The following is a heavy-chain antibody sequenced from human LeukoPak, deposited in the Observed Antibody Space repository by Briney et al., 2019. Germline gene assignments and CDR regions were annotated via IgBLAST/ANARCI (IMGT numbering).Heavy chain of an antibody. Sequence: PGGSLRLSCAASGFTFSSYGMHWVRQAPGKGLEWVAFIRYDGSNKYYADSVKGRFTISRDNSKNTLYLQMNSLRAEDTAVYYCAKSSVLLWFGELWPSYYYYYMDVWGKGTTVTISS. CDR1: GFTFSSYG. CDR2: IRYDGSNK. V-gene: IGHV3-30*02. D-gene: IGHD3-10*01. J-gene: IGHJ6*03. CDR3: AKSSVLLWFGELWPSYYYYYMDV.